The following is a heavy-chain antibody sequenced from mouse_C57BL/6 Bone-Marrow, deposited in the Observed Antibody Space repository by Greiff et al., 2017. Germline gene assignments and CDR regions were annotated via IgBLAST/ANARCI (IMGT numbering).Heavy chain of an antibody. J-gene: IGHJ1*03. V-gene: IGHV1-81*01. D-gene: IGHD1-1*01. CDR2: IYPRSGNT. CDR3: ARRRGYGSRGYWYFDV. Sequence: QVQLKQSGAELARPGASVKLSCKASGYTFTSYGISWVKQRTGQGLEWIGEIYPRSGNTYYNEKFKGKATLTADKSSSTAYMELRSLTSEDSAVYFCARRRGYGSRGYWYFDVWGTGTTVTVSS. CDR1: GYTFTSYG.